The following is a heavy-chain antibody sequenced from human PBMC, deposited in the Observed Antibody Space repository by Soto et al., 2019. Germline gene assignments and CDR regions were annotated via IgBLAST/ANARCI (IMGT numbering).Heavy chain of an antibody. CDR2: IIPIFRTA. D-gene: IGHD2-15*01. J-gene: IGHJ4*02. CDR3: ARGAQDIVVVVALGYFHY. V-gene: IGHV1-69*12. CDR1: GGPFSSYA. Sequence: QIQLVQSGAEVKKPGSSVKVSCKASGGPFSSYAISWVRQAPGQGLEWMGGIIPIFRTANYAQKFQGRVTTSADESTSTASMELISLIAEDTAVYYSARGAQDIVVVVALGYFHYWGQGTLVTVSS.